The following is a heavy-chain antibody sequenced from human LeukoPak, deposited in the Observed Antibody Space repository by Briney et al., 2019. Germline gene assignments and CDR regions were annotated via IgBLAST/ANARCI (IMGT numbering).Heavy chain of an antibody. J-gene: IGHJ3*02. CDR2: ISAYNGNT. Sequence: ASVKVSCKASDYIFSTYGISWVRQAPGQGLEGMGWISAYNGNTNYAQKFQGRVSMTTDTSTRTAYMELGSLRSDDTAVYYCTRVSAGAAFDIWGRGTMVTVFS. D-gene: IGHD1-14*01. CDR1: DYIFSTYG. CDR3: TRVSAGAAFDI. V-gene: IGHV1-18*01.